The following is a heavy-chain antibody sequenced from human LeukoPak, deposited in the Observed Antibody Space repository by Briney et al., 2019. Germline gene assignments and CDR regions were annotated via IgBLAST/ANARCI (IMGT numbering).Heavy chain of an antibody. V-gene: IGHV1-2*06. J-gene: IGHJ4*02. D-gene: IGHD1-26*01. Sequence: GASVKVSCKASGYTFTSYYIHWVRQAPGQGLEWMGRINPNSGDTNYAQNFQGRVTMTRDTSISTAYMELSRLRSDDTAVYYCARVLPSDYWGQGTLVTVSS. CDR2: INPNSGDT. CDR1: GYTFTSYY. CDR3: ARVLPSDY.